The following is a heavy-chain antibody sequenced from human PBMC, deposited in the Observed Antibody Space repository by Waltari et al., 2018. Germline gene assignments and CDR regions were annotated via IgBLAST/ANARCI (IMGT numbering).Heavy chain of an antibody. V-gene: IGHV4-39*01. J-gene: IGHJ4*02. CDR3: ARPGRVGGGSLMGLDY. CDR2: FSYDANT. Sequence: QLQLQESGPGLVKPSETLSLTCSVSGGSIRSTSYSWGWIRQPPGKGLEWIGSFSYDANTYYNPSLKSRITISVDTSKNQFSLQLRSVTAADTAIYYCARPGRVGGGSLMGLDYWGQGTLVTVSS. CDR1: GGSIRSTSYS. D-gene: IGHD2-15*01.